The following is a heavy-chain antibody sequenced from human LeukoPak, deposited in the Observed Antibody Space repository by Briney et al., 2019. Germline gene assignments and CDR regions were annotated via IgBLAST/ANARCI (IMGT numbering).Heavy chain of an antibody. CDR1: GYTLTELS. CDR3: ATAGYDDKESFDY. V-gene: IGHV1-24*01. CDR2: FDREDGET. Sequence: ASVKVSCKVSGYTLTELSMHWVRQAPGKGLAWMGGFDREDGETIYAQKFQGRVTMTEDTSTDTAYMELSSLRSEDTAVYYCATAGYDDKESFDYWGQGTLVTVSS. J-gene: IGHJ4*02. D-gene: IGHD3-22*01.